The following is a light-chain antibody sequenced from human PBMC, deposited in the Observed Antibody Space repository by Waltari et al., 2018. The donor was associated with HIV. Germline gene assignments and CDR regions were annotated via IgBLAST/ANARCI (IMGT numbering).Light chain of an antibody. V-gene: IGLV3-1*01. CDR1: KLGAKY. Sequence: SYELTQPPSVSVSPGQTASITCSGDKLGAKYVHWYQQKPGQSPVVVIYEDIKRPSGIPERFSGSNSGNTATLTIRGTQAMDESDYYCQAWDSSFVVFGGGTKLTVL. CDR2: EDI. CDR3: QAWDSSFVV. J-gene: IGLJ2*01.